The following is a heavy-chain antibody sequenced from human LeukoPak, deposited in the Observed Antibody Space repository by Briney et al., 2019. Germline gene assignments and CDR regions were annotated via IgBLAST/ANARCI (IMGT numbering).Heavy chain of an antibody. CDR1: GYRFTNYW. D-gene: IGHD4/OR15-4a*01. V-gene: IGHV5-51*01. J-gene: IGHJ4*02. Sequence: GESLKISCKGSGYRFTNYWIGWVRQMPGKGLEWMGIIYPGDSDTRYSPSFQGQVIISADKSISTAYLQWSSLKASDTAMYYCARSLYGVNTWFDYWGQGTLVTVSS. CDR2: IYPGDSDT. CDR3: ARSLYGVNTWFDY.